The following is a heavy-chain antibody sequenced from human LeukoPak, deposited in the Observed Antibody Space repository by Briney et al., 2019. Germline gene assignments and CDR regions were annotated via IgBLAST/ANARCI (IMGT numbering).Heavy chain of an antibody. CDR2: IKQDGSEK. CDR3: ARDQS. J-gene: IGHJ5*02. V-gene: IGHV3-7*01. Sequence: GGSLRLSCAASGFTFSSHAMSWVRQAPGKGLEWVANIKQDGSEKYYVDSVKGRFTISRDNAKNSLYLQMNSLRAEDTAVYYCARDQSWGQGTLVTVSS. CDR1: GFTFSSHA.